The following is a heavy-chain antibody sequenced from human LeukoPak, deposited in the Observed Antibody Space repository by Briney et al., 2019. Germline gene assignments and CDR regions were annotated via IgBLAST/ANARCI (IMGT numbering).Heavy chain of an antibody. V-gene: IGHV3-23*01. D-gene: IGHD2-2*01. J-gene: IGHJ6*03. CDR3: AKPKYCSSTSCYPRYYMDV. CDR1: GFTFSSSE. Sequence: GGSLRLSCAVSGFTFSSSERNRVRQAPGKGLEWVSAISGSGGDRYYADSVKGRFTISRDNSKNTLYLQMNSLRAEDTAVYYCAKPKYCSSTSCYPRYYMDVWGKGTTVTISS. CDR2: ISGSGGDR.